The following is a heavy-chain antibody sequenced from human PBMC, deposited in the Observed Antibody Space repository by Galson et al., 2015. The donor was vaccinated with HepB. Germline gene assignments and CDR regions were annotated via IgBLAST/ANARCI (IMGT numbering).Heavy chain of an antibody. V-gene: IGHV4-39*01. CDR2: IFHSGNS. J-gene: IGHJ4*02. Sequence: LSLTCSVSGGSISRTPYYWAWIRQPPGKGLEWIGTIFHSGNSYYNPSLQSRVTISVDASKNQFSLSLTSLTAADTAMYHCARYDAGWFYFDFWGLGTRVTVSS. CDR1: GGSISRTPYY. CDR3: ARYDAGWFYFDF. D-gene: IGHD6-19*01.